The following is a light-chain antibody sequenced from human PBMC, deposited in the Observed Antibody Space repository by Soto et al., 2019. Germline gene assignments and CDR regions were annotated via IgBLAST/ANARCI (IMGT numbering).Light chain of an antibody. V-gene: IGLV2-14*01. Sequence: QSVLTQPASVSGSPGQSITISCTGTSGDVGGYNYVSWYQQHPGKAPKLMIYEVSNRPSGVSNRFSGSKSGNTASLTISGLQAEDEADYYCSSYTSSSTPCVFGTGTKSPS. CDR3: SSYTSSSTPCV. J-gene: IGLJ1*01. CDR2: EVS. CDR1: SGDVGGYNY.